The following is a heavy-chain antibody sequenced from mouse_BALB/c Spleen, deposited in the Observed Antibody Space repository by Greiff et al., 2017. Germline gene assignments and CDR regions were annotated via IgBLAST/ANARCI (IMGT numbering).Heavy chain of an antibody. D-gene: IGHD1-1*01. J-gene: IGHJ4*01. CDR1: GYSITSYYA. Sequence: EVQLQESGPGLVKPSQSLSLTCTVTGYSITSYYAWNWIRQFPGNKLEWMGYISYSGSTSYNPSLKSRISITRDTSKNQFFLQLNSVTTEDTATYYCARSGSITTAHHYYAMDYWGQGTSVTVSS. CDR3: ARSGSITTAHHYYAMDY. CDR2: ISYSGST. V-gene: IGHV3-2*02.